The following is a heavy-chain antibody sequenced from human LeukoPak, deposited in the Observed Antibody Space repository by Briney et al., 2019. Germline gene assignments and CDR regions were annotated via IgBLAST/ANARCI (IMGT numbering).Heavy chain of an antibody. Sequence: SETLSLTCTVSGGSVSSYYWSWIRQPPGKGLEWIGYIYYSGSTNYNPSLQSRVTISVDTSKNQFSLKLSSVTAADTAVYYCARVKFNRIAVAATYYFDYWGQGTLVTVSS. CDR3: ARVKFNRIAVAATYYFDY. V-gene: IGHV4-59*02. J-gene: IGHJ4*02. CDR2: IYYSGST. D-gene: IGHD6-19*01. CDR1: GGSVSSYY.